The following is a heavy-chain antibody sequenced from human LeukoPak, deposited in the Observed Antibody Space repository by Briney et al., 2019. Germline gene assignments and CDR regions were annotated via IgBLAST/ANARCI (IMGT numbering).Heavy chain of an antibody. Sequence: ASVKVSCKASGGTLSSYAISWVRQAPGQGLEWMGGIIPIFGTANYAQKFQGRVTITADESTSTAYMELSSLRSEDTAVYYCALRMGLVIIPFDYWGQGTLVTVSS. J-gene: IGHJ4*02. CDR3: ALRMGLVIIPFDY. D-gene: IGHD3/OR15-3a*01. CDR2: IIPIFGTA. CDR1: GGTLSSYA. V-gene: IGHV1-69*13.